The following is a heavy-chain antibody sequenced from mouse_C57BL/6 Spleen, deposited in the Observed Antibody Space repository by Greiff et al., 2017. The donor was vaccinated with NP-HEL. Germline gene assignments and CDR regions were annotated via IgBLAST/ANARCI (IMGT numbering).Heavy chain of an antibody. D-gene: IGHD2-3*01. CDR1: GYTFTDYY. Sequence: VQLQQSGPELVKPGASVKISCKASGYTFTDYYMNWVKQSHGKSLEWIGDINPNNGGPSYNQKFQGKATLTVDKSSSTAYMELRSLTSEDSAVYYCAREGDGYYGGWFAYWGQGTLVTVSA. V-gene: IGHV1-26*01. CDR2: INPNNGGP. J-gene: IGHJ3*01. CDR3: AREGDGYYGGWFAY.